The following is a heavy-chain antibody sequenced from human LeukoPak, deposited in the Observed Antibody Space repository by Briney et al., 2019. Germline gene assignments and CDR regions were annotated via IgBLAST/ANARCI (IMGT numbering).Heavy chain of an antibody. D-gene: IGHD6-13*01. CDR2: IYYSGST. Sequence: SETLSLTCTVSGGSIYNYYWSWIRQPPGKGLEWIGYIYYSGSTNYNPSLKSRVTISVDTSKKQFSLKLSSVTAADTAVYFCARMRQYSSSWYKGPYYFEYWGQGTLVTVSS. CDR3: ARMRQYSSSWYKGPYYFEY. CDR1: GGSIYNYY. J-gene: IGHJ4*02. V-gene: IGHV4-59*01.